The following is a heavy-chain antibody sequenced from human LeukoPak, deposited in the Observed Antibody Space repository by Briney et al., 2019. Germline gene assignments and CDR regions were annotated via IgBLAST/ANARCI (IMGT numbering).Heavy chain of an antibody. CDR1: GYSISSGYY. J-gene: IGHJ4*02. V-gene: IGHV4-38-2*02. CDR2: IYYSGNT. D-gene: IGHD3/OR15-3a*01. CDR3: ARQTGSGLFILP. Sequence: PSETLSLTCTVSGYSISSGYYWGWIRQPPGKGLEWIGSIYYSGNTYYNASLKSQVSISMDTSKNQFSLRLTSVTAADTAVYYCARQTGSGLFILPGGQGTLVTVSS.